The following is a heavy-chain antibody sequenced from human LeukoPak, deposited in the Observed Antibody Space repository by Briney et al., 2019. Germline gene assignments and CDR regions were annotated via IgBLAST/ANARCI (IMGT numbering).Heavy chain of an antibody. CDR1: GFTFSSYP. CDR3: VKDIQLST. CDR2: ICGSGGGT. V-gene: IGHV3-23*01. Sequence: GGPLRLSCAASGFTFSSYPMSWVRQAPEKGLEWVSTICGSGGGTYYADSVKGRHTIPRDDHKNTLYVQMNSLRAEDTAVYYCVKDIQLSTWGLGTMVTVSS. D-gene: IGHD5-24*01. J-gene: IGHJ3*01.